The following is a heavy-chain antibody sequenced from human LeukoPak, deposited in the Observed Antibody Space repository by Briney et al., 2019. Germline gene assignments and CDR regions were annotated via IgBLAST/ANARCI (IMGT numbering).Heavy chain of an antibody. V-gene: IGHV4-34*01. J-gene: IGHJ4*02. D-gene: IGHD3-22*01. CDR2: INHSGNT. Sequence: PSETLSLACAVYGGSFSGYYWSWIRQPPGKGLEWIGEINHSGNTSYYPSLKSRLTISVDTSKNQFSLKLSSVTAADTAVYYCARDALHDSSGPPTSPPIDYWYQGPLVTVTS. CDR3: ARDALHDSSGPPTSPPIDY. CDR1: GGSFSGYY.